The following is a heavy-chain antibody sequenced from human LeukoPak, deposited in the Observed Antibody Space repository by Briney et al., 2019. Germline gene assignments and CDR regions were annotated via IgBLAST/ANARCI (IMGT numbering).Heavy chain of an antibody. V-gene: IGHV3-23*01. CDR1: GFTFSSYA. CDR2: ISGSGGST. J-gene: IGHJ3*02. CDR3: AKDPQSYYDSSGYSI. D-gene: IGHD3-22*01. Sequence: GGSLRLSCAASGFTFSSYAMSWVRQAPGEGLEWVSAISGSGGSTYYADSVKGRFTISRDNSKNTLYLQKNSLRAEDTAVYYCAKDPQSYYDSSGYSIWGQGTMVTVSS.